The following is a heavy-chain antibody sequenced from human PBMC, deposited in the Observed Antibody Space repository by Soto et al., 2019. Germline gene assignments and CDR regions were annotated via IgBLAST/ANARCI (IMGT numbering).Heavy chain of an antibody. J-gene: IGHJ6*02. CDR3: ARELGYDFWSGYYGYYYGMDV. D-gene: IGHD3-3*01. V-gene: IGHV1-18*01. CDR1: GYTFTSYG. CDR2: ISAYNGNT. Sequence: EASVKVSCKASGYTFTSYGISWVRQAPGQGLEWMGWISAYNGNTNYAQKLQGRVTMTTDTSTSTAYMELRSLRSDDTAVYYCARELGYDFWSGYYGYYYGMDVWGQGTTVTVSS.